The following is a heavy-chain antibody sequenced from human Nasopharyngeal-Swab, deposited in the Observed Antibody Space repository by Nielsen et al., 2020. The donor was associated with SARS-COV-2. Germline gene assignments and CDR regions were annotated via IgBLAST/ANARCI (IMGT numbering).Heavy chain of an antibody. CDR1: GFTFSSYG. Sequence: GESLKISCAASGFTFSSYGMHWVRQAPGKGLEWVAVISYDGSNKYYADSVKGRFTISRDNSKNTLYLQMNSLRAEDTAVYYCAGETVAGTRPDYWGQGTLVTVSS. CDR3: AGETVAGTRPDY. V-gene: IGHV3-30*03. CDR2: ISYDGSNK. D-gene: IGHD6-19*01. J-gene: IGHJ4*02.